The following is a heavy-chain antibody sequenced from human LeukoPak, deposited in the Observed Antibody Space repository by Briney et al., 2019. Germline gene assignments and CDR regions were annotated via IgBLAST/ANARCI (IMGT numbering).Heavy chain of an antibody. Sequence: PSETLSLTCTVSGGCMNNDYTSWIPHSPGKGLEWVGYIYNTVSATYKPSLKRRVTSSLDTSKNQFSLRLNSVTAADTAVYYCARGRGDSKGTSFDFWGQGTLVTVSS. V-gene: IGHV4-59*01. D-gene: IGHD3-22*01. J-gene: IGHJ4*02. CDR1: GGCMNNDY. CDR3: ARGRGDSKGTSFDF. CDR2: IYNTVSA.